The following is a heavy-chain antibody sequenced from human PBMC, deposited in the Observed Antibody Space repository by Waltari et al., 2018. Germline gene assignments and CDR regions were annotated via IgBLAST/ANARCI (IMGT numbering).Heavy chain of an antibody. CDR3: VRGAFEFYSSSFGKGGWFDP. CDR1: GGPLSSYF. J-gene: IGHJ5*02. CDR2: INHRGST. Sequence: QVQLQQWGAGLLKPSETLSLSCAVYGGPLSSYFWSWIRQSPMKGLEWIGEINHRGSTNYNPSLRGRVTISVDTSKNQFSLKLSSVTAADTAVYYCVRGAFEFYSSSFGKGGWFDPWGQGTPVTVSS. V-gene: IGHV4-34*01. D-gene: IGHD3-10*01.